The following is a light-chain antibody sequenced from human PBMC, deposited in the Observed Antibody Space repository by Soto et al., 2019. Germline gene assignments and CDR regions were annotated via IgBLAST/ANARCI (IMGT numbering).Light chain of an antibody. V-gene: IGLV1-44*01. Sequence: QSVLTQPPSASGTPGQRVTISCSGSSSNIGSNTVNWYQQLPGTAPKLLIYSHNQRPSGVPDRFSGSKSGTSASLAISGLQSEDEDDYYCAAWDDSLNGYVFGTGTKLTVL. CDR1: SSNIGSNT. CDR3: AAWDDSLNGYV. J-gene: IGLJ1*01. CDR2: SHN.